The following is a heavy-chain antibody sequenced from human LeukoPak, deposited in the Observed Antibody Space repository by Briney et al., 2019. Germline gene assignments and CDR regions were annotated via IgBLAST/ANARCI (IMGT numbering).Heavy chain of an antibody. D-gene: IGHD4/OR15-4a*01. CDR2: TWYDGSSK. CDR3: APIGAGY. J-gene: IGHJ4*02. CDR1: GFMFSSYG. Sequence: GRSLRLSCAAPGFMFSSYGMQWVRQAPGKGLEWVEVTWYDGSSKYYADSVKGRFTISRDNSKNTLYLQMNSLRAEDTAVYYCAPIGAGYWGQGTLVTVSS. V-gene: IGHV3-33*01.